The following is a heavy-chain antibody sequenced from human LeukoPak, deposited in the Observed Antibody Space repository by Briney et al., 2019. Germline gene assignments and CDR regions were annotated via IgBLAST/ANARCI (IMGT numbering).Heavy chain of an antibody. CDR2: IYPPDSDT. J-gene: IGHJ2*01. CDR1: GYSFTNYW. V-gene: IGHV5-51*01. D-gene: IGHD4/OR15-4a*01. CDR3: VRIISVYGAMTYWYFDL. Sequence: GESLKISFAGYSFTNYWIGWVRQMPGRGLEWMGIIYPPDSDTRYNPSFQGQVPISADKSTNTAYLQWSSLKASDTAMYYCVRIISVYGAMTYWYFDLWGRGTLITVSS.